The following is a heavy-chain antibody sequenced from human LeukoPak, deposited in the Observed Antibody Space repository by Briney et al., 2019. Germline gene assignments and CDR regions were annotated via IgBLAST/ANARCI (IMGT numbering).Heavy chain of an antibody. CDR2: ISAYSGNT. Sequence: ASVKVSCKASSYTFTNYGISWVRQAPGQGLEWMGWISAYSGNTNYAQKLQGRVTLTRDTSTSTAYMELRSLRSDDTAVYYCARGGSGSYQSGFDPWGQGTLVTVSS. D-gene: IGHD3-10*01. CDR3: ARGGSGSYQSGFDP. J-gene: IGHJ5*02. CDR1: SYTFTNYG. V-gene: IGHV1-18*01.